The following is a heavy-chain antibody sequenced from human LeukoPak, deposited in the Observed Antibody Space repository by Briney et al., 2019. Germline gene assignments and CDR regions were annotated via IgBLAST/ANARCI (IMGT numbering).Heavy chain of an antibody. Sequence: PGGSLRLSCAASGLTFTDFWMNWVRLAPGRGLEWLANIKPGDNEKYYVDSVKGRFAISRDNAKNEVYLEMNSRRAEDTGVYYCADRESSRSPRAYWGQGTLVSVSS. CDR3: ADRESSRSPRAY. D-gene: IGHD2-2*01. J-gene: IGHJ4*02. CDR1: GLTFTDFW. V-gene: IGHV3-7*01. CDR2: IKPGDNEK.